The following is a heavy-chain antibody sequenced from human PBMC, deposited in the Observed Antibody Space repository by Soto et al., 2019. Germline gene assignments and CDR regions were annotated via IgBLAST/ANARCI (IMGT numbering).Heavy chain of an antibody. CDR3: ARDAYSSTRVYGMDV. J-gene: IGHJ6*02. V-gene: IGHV4-61*01. D-gene: IGHD2-2*01. CDR2: IYYSGST. Sequence: PSETLSLTCTVSGGSVSSGSYYWSGIRQPPGKGLEWIGYIYYSGSTNYNPSLKSRVTISVDTSKNQFSLKLSSVTAADTAVYYCARDAYSSTRVYGMDVWGQGTTVTVSS. CDR1: GGSVSSGSYY.